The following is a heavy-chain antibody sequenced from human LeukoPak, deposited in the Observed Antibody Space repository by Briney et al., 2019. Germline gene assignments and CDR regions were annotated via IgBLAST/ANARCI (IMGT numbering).Heavy chain of an antibody. V-gene: IGHV1-2*02. CDR2: INPKSGGT. J-gene: IGHJ4*02. Sequence: GASVKVSCKASGYTFTGYYMHWVRQAPGLGFEWMGWINPKSGGTSYPQKFQGRLTTTRDTSISTAYMELSRLRSDDTAVYYCVPSANYYYFDYWGQGTPVTVSS. D-gene: IGHD4/OR15-4a*01. CDR3: VPSANYYYFDY. CDR1: GYTFTGYY.